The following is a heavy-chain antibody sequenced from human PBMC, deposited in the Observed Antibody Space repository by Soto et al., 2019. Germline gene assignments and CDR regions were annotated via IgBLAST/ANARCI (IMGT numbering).Heavy chain of an antibody. Sequence: QVQLVQSGAEVKKPGASVKVSCKASGYTFTSYAMHWVRQAPGQRLEWMGWINAGNGNTKYSQKFQGRVTITRDTSASTAYMELSSLRSEHTAVYYCARDWPLSGYDSTIGYWGQGTLVTVSS. D-gene: IGHD5-12*01. V-gene: IGHV1-3*01. CDR1: GYTFTSYA. CDR2: INAGNGNT. J-gene: IGHJ4*02. CDR3: ARDWPLSGYDSTIGY.